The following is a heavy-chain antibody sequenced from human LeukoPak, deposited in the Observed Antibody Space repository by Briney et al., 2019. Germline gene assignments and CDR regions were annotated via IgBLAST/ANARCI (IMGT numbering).Heavy chain of an antibody. CDR2: IYYSGST. Sequence: SETLSLTCTVSGGSISSYYWSWIRQPPGKGLEWIGYIYYSGSTNYNPSLKSRVTISVDTSKNQFSLKLSSVTAANTAVYYCARHATTVTEGLCFDYWGQGTLVTVSS. V-gene: IGHV4-59*08. D-gene: IGHD4-17*01. CDR1: GGSISSYY. CDR3: ARHATTVTEGLCFDY. J-gene: IGHJ4*02.